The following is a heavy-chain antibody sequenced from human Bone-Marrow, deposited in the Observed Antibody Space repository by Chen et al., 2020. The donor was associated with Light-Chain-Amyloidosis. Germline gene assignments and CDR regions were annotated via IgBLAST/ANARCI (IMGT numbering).Heavy chain of an antibody. J-gene: IGHJ5*02. Sequence: QVELQQWGAGLLKPSETLSLTCGIHNGAFGDDYWTWIRQPPGKGLQWIAEINHSGSANYNSSLKSRTTISVDKSKNQFSLRMISVTAADTAVYYCARYEPHFSDSIISRYTAWGQGTSVTVSS. CDR2: INHSGSA. V-gene: IGHV4-34*01. CDR3: ARYEPHFSDSIISRYTA. D-gene: IGHD5-12*01. CDR1: NGAFGDDY.